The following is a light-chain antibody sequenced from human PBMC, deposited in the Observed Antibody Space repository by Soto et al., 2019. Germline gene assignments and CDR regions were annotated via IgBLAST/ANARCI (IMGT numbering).Light chain of an antibody. Sequence: QSVLTQPRSVSGSPGQSVTISCTGTSSDVGGYNFVSWYQQRPGKAPKLMIYDVTKRPSGVPDRFSGSKSDNTASLTISGLQSEDEADYYCCSYAGTYTLGVFGTGTKVTVL. CDR3: CSYAGTYTLGV. J-gene: IGLJ1*01. CDR1: SSDVGGYNF. V-gene: IGLV2-11*01. CDR2: DVT.